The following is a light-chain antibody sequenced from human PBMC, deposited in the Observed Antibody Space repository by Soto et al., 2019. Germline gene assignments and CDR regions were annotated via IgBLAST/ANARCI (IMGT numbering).Light chain of an antibody. Sequence: EIVLTQSPGTLSLSPGERATLSCRASQSVSSSQLAWYQQKPGQAPRLLIYGASTTATGIPDRFSGGGSGTDFTLTISRLAPEDFAVYYCQQFGSSPEYTFGQGTKLEVK. V-gene: IGKV3-20*01. CDR3: QQFGSSPEYT. CDR2: GAS. J-gene: IGKJ2*01. CDR1: QSVSSSQ.